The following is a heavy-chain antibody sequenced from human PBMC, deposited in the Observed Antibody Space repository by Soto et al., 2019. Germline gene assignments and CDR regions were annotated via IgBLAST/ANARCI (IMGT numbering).Heavy chain of an antibody. CDR3: ARAKYYDILTGYYDY. Sequence: ASVKVSCKASGGTFSSYAISWVRQAPVQGLEWMGGIIPIFGTANYAQKFQGRVTITADESTSTAYMELSSLRSEDTAVYYCARAKYYDILTGYYDYWGQGTLVTVSS. CDR1: GGTFSSYA. D-gene: IGHD3-9*01. J-gene: IGHJ4*02. CDR2: IIPIFGTA. V-gene: IGHV1-69*13.